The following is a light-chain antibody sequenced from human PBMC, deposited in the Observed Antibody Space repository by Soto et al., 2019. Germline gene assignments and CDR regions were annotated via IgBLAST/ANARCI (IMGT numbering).Light chain of an antibody. Sequence: EIVLTQSPGTLSLSPGERATLSCRASQSLSSNYFAWYQQRPGQAPRLLIYGASSRATGIPDRFSGSGSGTDFTLTISRLEPEDFAVYYCQQYGSSPRTFGQGTKVEIK. CDR1: QSLSSNY. CDR3: QQYGSSPRT. CDR2: GAS. V-gene: IGKV3-20*01. J-gene: IGKJ1*01.